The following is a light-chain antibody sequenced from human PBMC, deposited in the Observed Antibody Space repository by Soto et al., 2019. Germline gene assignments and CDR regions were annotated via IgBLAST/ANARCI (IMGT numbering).Light chain of an antibody. CDR1: QGINNH. J-gene: IGKJ1*01. CDR2: VAS. Sequence: IQLTQSPSSLSASVGDRITITCRASQGINNHLAWYQQKPGKAPKLLIYVASTLQSGVPSRFSGSASETDFTLTISSLQPEDFATYYCQQTYSTPGWTFGQGTKVDIK. CDR3: QQTYSTPGWT. V-gene: IGKV1-39*01.